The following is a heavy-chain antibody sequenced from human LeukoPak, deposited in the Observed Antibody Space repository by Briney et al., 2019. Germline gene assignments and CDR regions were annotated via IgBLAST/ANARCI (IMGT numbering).Heavy chain of an antibody. V-gene: IGHV3-21*05. CDR1: GFTFSSYW. D-gene: IGHD3-10*01. J-gene: IGHJ4*02. CDR2: ISSSSSYT. CDR3: AREPLGEAGDYFDY. Sequence: PGGSLRLSCAASGFTFSSYWMTWVRQAPGKGLEWVSYISSSSSYTNYADSVKGRFTISRDNAKNSLYLQMNSLRAEDTAVYYCAREPLGEAGDYFDYWGQGTLVTVSS.